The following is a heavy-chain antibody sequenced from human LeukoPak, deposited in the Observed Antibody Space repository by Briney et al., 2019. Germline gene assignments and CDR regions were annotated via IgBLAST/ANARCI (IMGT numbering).Heavy chain of an antibody. J-gene: IGHJ4*02. CDR2: ISGIGGST. Sequence: GGSLRLSCAASGCTFSGYAMSWVRQAPGKGLEWVSAISGIGGSTYYADSVKGRFTISRDNSKNTLYLQMNSLRSDDTAVYYCARGPATAAAGSKGVHGYFDYWGQGTLVTVSS. D-gene: IGHD6-13*01. CDR3: ARGPATAAAGSKGVHGYFDY. V-gene: IGHV3-23*01. CDR1: GCTFSGYA.